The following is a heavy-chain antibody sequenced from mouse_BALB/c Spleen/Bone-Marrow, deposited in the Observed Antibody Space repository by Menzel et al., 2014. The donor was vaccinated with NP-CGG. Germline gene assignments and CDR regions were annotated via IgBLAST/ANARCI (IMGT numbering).Heavy chain of an antibody. J-gene: IGHJ3*01. CDR2: INPSNGGT. CDR1: GYTFTSYY. Sequence: QVQLKESGAELVKPGASVKLSCKASGYTFTSYYMYWVKQRPGQGLEWIGGINPSNGGTNFNEKFKSKATLTVDESSSTAYMQLSSLTSEDSAVYYCTRSYYAKEGAWFAYWGQGTLVTVSA. V-gene: IGHV1S81*02. CDR3: TRSYYAKEGAWFAY. D-gene: IGHD1-1*01.